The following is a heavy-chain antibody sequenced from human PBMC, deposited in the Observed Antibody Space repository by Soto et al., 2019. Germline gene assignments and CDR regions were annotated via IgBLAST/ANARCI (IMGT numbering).Heavy chain of an antibody. CDR2: INAGNGNT. Sequence: ASVKVSCKASGYTFTSYAMHWVRQAPGQRLEWMGWINAGNGNTKYSQKFQGRVTITRDTSASTAYMELSSLRSEDTAVYYCARDFRYSSSKTYFHHWRQRPLVTAPS. CDR3: ARDFRYSSSKTYFHH. D-gene: IGHD6-13*01. J-gene: IGHJ1*01. CDR1: GYTFTSYA. V-gene: IGHV1-3*01.